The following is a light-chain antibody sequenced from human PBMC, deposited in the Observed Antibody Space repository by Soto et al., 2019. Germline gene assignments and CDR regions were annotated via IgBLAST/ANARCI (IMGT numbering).Light chain of an antibody. CDR3: QQGYSTPQT. V-gene: IGKV1-39*01. CDR1: QSISSY. CDR2: AAS. J-gene: IGKJ1*01. Sequence: DIQMTQSPSSLSASVGDRVTITCRASQSISSYLNWYQQKPRKAPKLLIYAASSLQSGVPSRFSGSGSGTDFPLTISSLEPEDFATYYCQQGYSTPQTFGQGTKVEIK.